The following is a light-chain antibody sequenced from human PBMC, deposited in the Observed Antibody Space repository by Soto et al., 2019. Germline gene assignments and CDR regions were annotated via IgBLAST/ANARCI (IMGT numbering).Light chain of an antibody. Sequence: QSALTQPASVSGSPGQSITISCTGTSGDIGSYNRVSWYQQHPGKAPKLIIYEVTDRPSGVSNRFSGSKSGNTASLTISGLQAEDEAEYHCSSYTNINTRACVFGTGTK. V-gene: IGLV2-14*01. CDR3: SSYTNINTRACV. CDR2: EVT. CDR1: SGDIGSYNR. J-gene: IGLJ1*01.